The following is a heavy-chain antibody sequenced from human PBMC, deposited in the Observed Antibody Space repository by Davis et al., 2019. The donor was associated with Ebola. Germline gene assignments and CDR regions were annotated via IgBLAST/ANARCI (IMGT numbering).Heavy chain of an antibody. CDR2: INAGNGNT. CDR3: ARNPTETTTFDY. V-gene: IGHV1-3*01. Sequence: ASVKVSCKASGYTFTSYAMHWVRQAPGQRLEWMGWINAGNGNTKYSQKFQGRVTITRDTSANTVYMELSSLRSEDTAVYYCARNPTETTTFDYWGQGTLVTVSS. J-gene: IGHJ4*02. CDR1: GYTFTSYA. D-gene: IGHD1-1*01.